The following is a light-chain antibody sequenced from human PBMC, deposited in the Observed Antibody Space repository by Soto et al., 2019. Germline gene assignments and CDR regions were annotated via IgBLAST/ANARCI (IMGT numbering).Light chain of an antibody. J-gene: IGKJ1*01. CDR1: QSVSNN. Sequence: EIVMTQSPATLSVSPEERATLSCRASQSVSNNLAWYQQTPGQVPRLLIYASSIRATGIPARFSGSGSGTEFTLIINSLQSEDSAVYYCQQHNAWPWTFGQGTKVDIK. V-gene: IGKV3-15*01. CDR2: ASS. CDR3: QQHNAWPWT.